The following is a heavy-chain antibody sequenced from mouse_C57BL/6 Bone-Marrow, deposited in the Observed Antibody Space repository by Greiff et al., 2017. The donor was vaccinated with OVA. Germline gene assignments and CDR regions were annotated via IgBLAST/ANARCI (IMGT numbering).Heavy chain of an antibody. Sequence: QVQLKQSGAELVRPGTSVKVSCKASGYAFTNYLIEWVKQRPGQGLEWIGVINPGSGGTNYNEKFKGKATLTADKSSSTAYMQLSSLTSEDSAVYFCAKTTVVKGYYFDYWGQGTTLTVSS. CDR1: GYAFTNYL. CDR2: INPGSGGT. J-gene: IGHJ2*01. V-gene: IGHV1-54*01. D-gene: IGHD1-1*01. CDR3: AKTTVVKGYYFDY.